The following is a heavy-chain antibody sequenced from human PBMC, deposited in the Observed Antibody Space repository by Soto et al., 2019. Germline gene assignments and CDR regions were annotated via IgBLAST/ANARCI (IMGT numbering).Heavy chain of an antibody. Sequence: HPGGSLRLSCAASGFTFSSYAMSWVRQAPGKGLEWVSAISGSGGSTYYADSVKGRFTISRDNSKNTVYLQMNSLRAEDTAVYYCAKDRDSGYEIDYWGQGALVTLSS. J-gene: IGHJ4*02. CDR3: AKDRDSGYEIDY. CDR2: ISGSGGST. CDR1: GFTFSSYA. V-gene: IGHV3-23*01. D-gene: IGHD5-12*01.